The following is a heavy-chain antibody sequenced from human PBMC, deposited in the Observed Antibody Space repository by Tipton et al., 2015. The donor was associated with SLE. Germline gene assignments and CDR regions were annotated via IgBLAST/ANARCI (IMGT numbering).Heavy chain of an antibody. J-gene: IGHJ6*03. CDR1: GYSISSGYY. D-gene: IGHD3-10*01. Sequence: TLSLTCAVSGYSISSGYYWGWVRQPPGKGLEWIAAISYSGSTYYNPSLESRVTISVDTSTDQFSLKFGYVTAADTAVYYCGRLSAAGMVIPYYYYCYMDVWSKGTTVTISS. CDR2: ISYSGST. CDR3: GRLSAAGMVIPYYYYCYMDV. V-gene: IGHV4-38-2*01.